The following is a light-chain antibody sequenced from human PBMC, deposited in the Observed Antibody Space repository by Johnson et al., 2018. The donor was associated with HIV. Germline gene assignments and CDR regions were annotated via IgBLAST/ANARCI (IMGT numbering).Light chain of an antibody. CDR1: SSNIGNNY. J-gene: IGLJ1*01. V-gene: IGLV1-51*02. CDR2: ENN. Sequence: QSVLTQPPSVSAAPGQKVSISCSGSSSNIGNNYVSWYRQLPGTAPKVLIYENNNRPSEIPDRFYGSNSGTSATLGITGLQPGDEADYYCGTWASSLSVYVFGTGTKVTVL. CDR3: GTWASSLSVYV.